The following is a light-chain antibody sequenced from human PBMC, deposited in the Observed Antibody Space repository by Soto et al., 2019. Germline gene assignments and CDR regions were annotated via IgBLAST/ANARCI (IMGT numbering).Light chain of an antibody. J-gene: IGLJ1*01. V-gene: IGLV1-47*01. Sequence: QSVLTQPPSAPGTPGQGVTISCSGSTSNIGSNYVYWYQQLPGTAPKLLIYRNNQRPSGVPDRFSGSKSGTSASLAISGLRSDDEADYFCATWDDSLNGFYVFGTGTKVTDL. CDR2: RNN. CDR1: TSNIGSNY. CDR3: ATWDDSLNGFYV.